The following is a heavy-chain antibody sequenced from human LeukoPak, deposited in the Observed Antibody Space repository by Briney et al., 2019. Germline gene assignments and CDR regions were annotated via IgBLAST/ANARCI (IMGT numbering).Heavy chain of an antibody. CDR3: AGEYEDYFDY. J-gene: IGHJ4*02. CDR1: GFTFSSYG. CDR2: IWYDGSNK. Sequence: GSLRLSCGASGFTFSSYGMHWVRQAPGKGLEWVAVIWYDGSNKYYADSVKGRFTISRDNSKNTLYLQMNSLRAEDTAMYYCAGEYEDYFDYWGQGTLVTVSS. D-gene: IGHD3-3*01. V-gene: IGHV3-33*08.